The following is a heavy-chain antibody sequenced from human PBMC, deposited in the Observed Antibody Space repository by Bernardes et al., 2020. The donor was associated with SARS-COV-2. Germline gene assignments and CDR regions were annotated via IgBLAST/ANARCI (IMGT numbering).Heavy chain of an antibody. V-gene: IGHV3-11*01. Sequence: GGSLRLSCAASGFTFSDYYMSWIRQAPGKGLEWVSYISSSGSTIYYADSVKGRFTISRDNAKNSLYLQMNSLRAEDTAVYYCARDNPLPYYYDSSGYYTGGLDYWGQGTLVTVSS. D-gene: IGHD3-22*01. J-gene: IGHJ4*02. CDR2: ISSSGSTI. CDR3: ARDNPLPYYYDSSGYYTGGLDY. CDR1: GFTFSDYY.